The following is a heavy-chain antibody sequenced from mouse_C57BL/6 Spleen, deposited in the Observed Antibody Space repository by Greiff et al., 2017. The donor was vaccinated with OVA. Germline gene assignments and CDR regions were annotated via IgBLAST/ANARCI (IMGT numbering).Heavy chain of an antibody. D-gene: IGHD2-1*01. V-gene: IGHV1-74*01. CDR2: IHPSDSDT. Sequence: QVQLKQPGAELVKPGASVKVSCKASGYTFTSYWMHWVKQRPGQGLEWIGRIHPSDSDTNYTQKFKGKATLTVDKSSSTAYMQLSSLTSEDSAVYYCVYYGNSYAMDYWGQGTSVTVSS. J-gene: IGHJ4*01. CDR1: GYTFTSYW. CDR3: VYYGNSYAMDY.